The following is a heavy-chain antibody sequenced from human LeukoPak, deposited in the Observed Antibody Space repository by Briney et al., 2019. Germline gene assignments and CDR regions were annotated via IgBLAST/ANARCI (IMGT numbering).Heavy chain of an antibody. J-gene: IGHJ4*02. D-gene: IGHD3-10*01. Sequence: TGGSLRLSCAASGFTFNSCAMSWVRQAPGKGLEWVSNVSAGGGSTYYADSVKGRFTISRDNSKNTLYLQMNSLRAEDTAVYYCARLAVRGAYGGYDYWGQGTLVTVSS. CDR2: VSAGGGST. V-gene: IGHV3-23*01. CDR1: GFTFNSCA. CDR3: ARLAVRGAYGGYDY.